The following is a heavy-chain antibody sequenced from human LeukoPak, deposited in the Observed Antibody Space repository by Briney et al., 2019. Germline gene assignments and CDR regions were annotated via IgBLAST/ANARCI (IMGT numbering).Heavy chain of an antibody. Sequence: SETLSLTCTVSGGSISSYYWSWIRQPPGKGLEWIGYIYYSGSTNHNPSLKSRVTISVDTSKNQFSLKLSSVTAADTAVYYCARARTYSSSWYFDYWGQGTLVTVSS. CDR2: IYYSGST. CDR1: GGSISSYY. CDR3: ARARTYSSSWYFDY. V-gene: IGHV4-59*08. J-gene: IGHJ4*02. D-gene: IGHD6-13*01.